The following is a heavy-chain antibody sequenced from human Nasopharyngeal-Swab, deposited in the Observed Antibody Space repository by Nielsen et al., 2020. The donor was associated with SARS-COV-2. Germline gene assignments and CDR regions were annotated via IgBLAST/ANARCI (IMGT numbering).Heavy chain of an antibody. J-gene: IGHJ6*03. V-gene: IGHV3-30*02. CDR2: IRYDGSNK. CDR1: GFTFSSYG. CDR3: AKIASGSYYYYYYMDV. D-gene: IGHD1-26*01. Sequence: GESLKIFCAASGFTFSSYGMHWVRQAPGKGLEWVAFIRYDGSNKYYADSVKGRFTISRDNSKNTLYLQMNSLRAEDTAVYYCAKIASGSYYYYYYMDVWGKGTTVTVSS.